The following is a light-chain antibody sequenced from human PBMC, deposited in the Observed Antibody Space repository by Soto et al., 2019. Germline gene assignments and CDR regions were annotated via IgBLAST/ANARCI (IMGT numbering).Light chain of an antibody. V-gene: IGLV2-14*01. Sequence: QSVLTQPASVSGSPGQSITISCTGTSSDVGGYNYVSWYQQHPGKAPKLMIYEVSNRPSGVSDRFSGSKSGNTASLTISGLQADDEADYYCSSYTSSCTLVVFGSGTKLTVL. CDR2: EVS. J-gene: IGLJ1*01. CDR1: SSDVGGYNY. CDR3: SSYTSSCTLVV.